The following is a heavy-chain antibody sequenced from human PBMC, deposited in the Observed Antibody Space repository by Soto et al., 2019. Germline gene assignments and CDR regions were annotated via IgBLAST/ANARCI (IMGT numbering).Heavy chain of an antibody. J-gene: IGHJ6*02. D-gene: IGHD3-16*01. CDR3: AGVVWFRGMDV. Sequence: SQTLSLTCDISGDSFSSSSAAWNWIRQSPSRGLEWLGRTYYRSKWIHEYTLSMESRITINPDTSKNQFSLHIYSVTPEDTAVYYCAGVVWFRGMDVWGQGTPVTVSS. V-gene: IGHV6-1*01. CDR1: GDSFSSSSAA. CDR2: TYYRSKWIH.